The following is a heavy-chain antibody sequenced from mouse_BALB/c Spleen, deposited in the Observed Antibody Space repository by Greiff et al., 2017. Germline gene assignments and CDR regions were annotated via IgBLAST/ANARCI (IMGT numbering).Heavy chain of an antibody. Sequence: EVNLVESGGGLVKPGGSLKLSCAASGFTFSSYAMSWVRQTPEKRLEWVASISSGGSTYYPDSVKGRFTISRDNARNILYLQMSSLRSEDTAMYYCARGYYYGSGAYWGQGTLVTVSA. D-gene: IGHD1-1*01. J-gene: IGHJ3*01. V-gene: IGHV5-6-5*01. CDR3: ARGYYYGSGAY. CDR1: GFTFSSYA. CDR2: ISSGGST.